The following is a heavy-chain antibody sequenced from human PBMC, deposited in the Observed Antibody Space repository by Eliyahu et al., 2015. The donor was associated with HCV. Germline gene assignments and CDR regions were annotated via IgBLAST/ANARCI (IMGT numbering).Heavy chain of an antibody. V-gene: IGHV4-59*01. D-gene: IGHD6-19*01. CDR1: GASXXSYX. Sequence: QVQLQESGPGLVKPSETLSXTCTVXGASXXSYXWXWXRQPPGKGLEWIAYIYYSGSTNYNPSLKSRVTISVDTSKNQFXLKLSSVTAADTAVYYCASGGGGIAVAGTGGWFDPWGQGTLVTVSS. CDR2: IYYSGST. J-gene: IGHJ5*02. CDR3: ASGGGGIAVAGTGGWFDP.